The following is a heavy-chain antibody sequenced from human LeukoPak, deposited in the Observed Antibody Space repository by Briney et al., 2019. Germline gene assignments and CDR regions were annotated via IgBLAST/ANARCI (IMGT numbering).Heavy chain of an antibody. CDR2: SSPYKDNT. Sequence: ASVNVSCKTSVYTLTNYGITWVRQPPGQDREWMGGSSPYKDNTHYAQSIQGGVTMTPDTSTPTPTMSMRSLRSDDTPVYYCARDRGYENCLTSWGQGALVTVS. V-gene: IGHV1-18*01. J-gene: IGHJ5*02. CDR1: VYTLTNYG. D-gene: IGHD2-2*01. CDR3: ARDRGYENCLTS.